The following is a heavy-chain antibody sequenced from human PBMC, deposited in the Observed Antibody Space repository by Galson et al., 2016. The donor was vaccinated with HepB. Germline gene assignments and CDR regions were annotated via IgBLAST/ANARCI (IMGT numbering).Heavy chain of an antibody. V-gene: IGHV5-51*01. Sequence: QSGAEVKKPGESLKISCKGSGYRFANYWIGWVRQMPGKGLESMGIVYPGNSEIRYSPSFQGQVTISADKSITTVYLQWNSLKASDSAIYYCARHECRGSDGFSAYDFGGQGTVVTVSS. CDR3: ARHECRGSDGFSAYDF. CDR1: GYRFANYW. D-gene: IGHD2-21*02. J-gene: IGHJ3*01. CDR2: VYPGNSEI.